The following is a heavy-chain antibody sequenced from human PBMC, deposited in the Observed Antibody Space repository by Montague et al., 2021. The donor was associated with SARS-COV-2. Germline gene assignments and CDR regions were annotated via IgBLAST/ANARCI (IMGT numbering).Heavy chain of an antibody. CDR2: IYYSGST. CDR1: GDSSSSSSYY. J-gene: IGHJ3*02. V-gene: IGHV4-39*01. CDR3: ARFPTSYYYDSKAAPATPDAFDI. Sequence: SETLSLTCTVSGDSSSSSSYYWGWIRQPPGKGMEWIGRIYYSGSTYYNPSLKSRVTISVDTSKNQFSLKLSSVTAADTAVYYCARFPTSYYYDSKAAPATPDAFDIWGQGTMVTVSS. D-gene: IGHD3-22*01.